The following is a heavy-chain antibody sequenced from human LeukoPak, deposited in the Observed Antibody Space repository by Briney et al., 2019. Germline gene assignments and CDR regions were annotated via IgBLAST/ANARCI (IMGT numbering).Heavy chain of an antibody. J-gene: IGHJ4*02. CDR3: AGGYGSSWLDY. Sequence: SETLSLSCAVSGGSISSNYWSWIRQLPGKGLEWIGNIYARGSTNYNPSLKSRLTISVDTSKNQLSLKLRSVTAADTAVYYCAGGYGSSWLDYWGQETLVTVSA. CDR2: IYARGST. CDR1: GGSISSNY. V-gene: IGHV4-4*09. D-gene: IGHD6-13*01.